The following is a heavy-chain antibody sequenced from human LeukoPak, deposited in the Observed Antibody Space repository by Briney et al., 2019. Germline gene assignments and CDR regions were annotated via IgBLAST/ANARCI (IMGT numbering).Heavy chain of an antibody. V-gene: IGHV3-23*01. D-gene: IGHD2-2*03. CDR3: AETISGYCSRTSCLNWFDP. CDR2: ISDSGST. J-gene: IGHJ5*02. Sequence: PGGSLRLSCAASGFTFSSYGMHWVRQAPGKGLEWVSTISDSGSTYYADSVKGRFTISRDNAKNTVYLQMNSLRAEDTAVYFCAETISGYCSRTSCLNWFDPWGQGTLVTVSS. CDR1: GFTFSSYG.